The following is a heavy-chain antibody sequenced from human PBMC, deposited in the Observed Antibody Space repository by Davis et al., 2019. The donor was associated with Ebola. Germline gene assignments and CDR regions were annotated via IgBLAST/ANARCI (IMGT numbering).Heavy chain of an antibody. CDR1: GDPISSYY. CDR2: IYPSGST. V-gene: IGHV4-4*07. Sequence: MPSDTLSLTCTVSGDPISSYYCSWIRQPAGKGLEWIGRIYPSGSTNYNPSLKSRVTMSVDTSKNQFSLKLSSVTAADTAVYYCARDPFSNWFDPWGQGTLVTVSS. CDR3: ARDPFSNWFDP. J-gene: IGHJ5*02.